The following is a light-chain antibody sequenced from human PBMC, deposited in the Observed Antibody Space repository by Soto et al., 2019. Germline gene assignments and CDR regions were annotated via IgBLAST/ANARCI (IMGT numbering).Light chain of an antibody. V-gene: IGKV3-15*01. CDR2: XPX. J-gene: IGKJ1*01. CDR1: QSISDT. CDR3: QQYNNWPWT. Sequence: EIVMTQSPATLSVSPGGRATLSCRASQSISDTLAWYQQKPGQAPRLPNYXPXRXXTXXXARFSGSGSGTDFTLTIRSLQSEDFAVYYCQQYNNWPWTFGQGTKVDIK.